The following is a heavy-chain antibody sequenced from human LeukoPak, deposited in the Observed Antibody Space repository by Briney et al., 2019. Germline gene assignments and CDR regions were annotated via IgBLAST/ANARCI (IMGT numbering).Heavy chain of an antibody. Sequence: PSETLSLTCAVYGGSFSGYYWSWIRQPPGKGLEWIGEINHSGSTNYNPSLKSRVTISVDTSKNQFSLKLSSVTAADTAVYYCARSPRYSSSWHQTSYYFDYWGQGTPVTVSS. CDR3: ARSPRYSSSWHQTSYYFDY. J-gene: IGHJ4*02. CDR2: INHSGST. CDR1: GGSFSGYY. V-gene: IGHV4-34*01. D-gene: IGHD6-13*01.